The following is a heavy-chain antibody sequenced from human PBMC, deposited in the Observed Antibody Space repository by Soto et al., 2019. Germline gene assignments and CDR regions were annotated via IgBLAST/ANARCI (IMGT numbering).Heavy chain of an antibody. CDR2: INQDGSEK. V-gene: IGHV3-7*01. CDR1: GFTFTTYW. J-gene: IGHJ5*02. CDR3: SRSPDA. Sequence: GGSLRLSCAASGFTFTTYWMDWVRQTPGKGLEWVANINQDGSEKNYVDSVKGRFTISRDNAKNSLYLQMSSLTAEDSALYYCSRSPDAWGQGILVTVSS.